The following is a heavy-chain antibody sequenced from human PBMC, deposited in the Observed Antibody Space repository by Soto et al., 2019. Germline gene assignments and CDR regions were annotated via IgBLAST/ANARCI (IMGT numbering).Heavy chain of an antibody. V-gene: IGHV4-30-2*01. Sequence: SETLSLTCAVSGGSISSGGYSWSWIRQPPGKGLEWIGYIYHSGSTYYNPSLKSRVTISVDRSKNQFSLKLSSVTAADTAVYYCARGNFDWLSEQYYYYGMDVWGQGTTVTVSS. D-gene: IGHD3-9*01. CDR1: GGSISSGGYS. CDR2: IYHSGST. J-gene: IGHJ6*02. CDR3: ARGNFDWLSEQYYYYGMDV.